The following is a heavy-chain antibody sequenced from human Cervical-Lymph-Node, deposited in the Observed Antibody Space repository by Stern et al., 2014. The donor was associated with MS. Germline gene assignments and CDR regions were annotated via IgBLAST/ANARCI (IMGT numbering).Heavy chain of an antibody. Sequence: QVQLVESGGGVVQPGRSLRLSCAASGFTFSSSGMPWVRQAPGKGLEWLAIIMCDCSNTYYAASVKGRFTISRDNSKNTLYLQMNSLRAEDTAVYYCAREGGNTAEYFQHWGQGTLVTVSS. CDR1: GFTFSSSG. D-gene: IGHD4-23*01. CDR3: AREGGNTAEYFQH. J-gene: IGHJ1*01. V-gene: IGHV3-33*01. CDR2: IMCDCSNT.